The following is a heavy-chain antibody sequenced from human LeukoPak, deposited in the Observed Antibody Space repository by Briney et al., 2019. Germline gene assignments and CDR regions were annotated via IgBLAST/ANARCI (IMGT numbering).Heavy chain of an antibody. V-gene: IGHV3-23*01. D-gene: IGHD6-13*01. CDR1: RFTFSRYA. Sequence: PGGSLRFSCAASRFTFSRYAMSWVRQAPGKGLEWVSAISGSGGSTYYADSVKGRFTISRDNSKNTLYLQMNSLRVEDKAIYYCAKARYSSSWYHFVYWGQGTLVTVSS. CDR2: ISGSGGST. CDR3: AKARYSSSWYHFVY. J-gene: IGHJ4*02.